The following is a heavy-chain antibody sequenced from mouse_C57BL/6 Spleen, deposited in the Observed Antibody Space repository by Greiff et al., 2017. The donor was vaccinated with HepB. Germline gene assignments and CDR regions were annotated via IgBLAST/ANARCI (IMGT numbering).Heavy chain of an antibody. V-gene: IGHV1-50*01. J-gene: IGHJ4*01. CDR1: GYTFTSYW. CDR2: IDPSDSYT. D-gene: IGHD1-1*02. Sequence: QVQLQQPGAELVKPGASVKLSCKASGYTFTSYWMQWVKQRPGQGLEWIGEIDPSDSYTNYNQKFKGKATLTVDTSSSTAYMQLSSLTSEDSAVYYCATWSTSRIYYYAMYYWGQGTSVTVSS. CDR3: ATWSTSRIYYYAMYY.